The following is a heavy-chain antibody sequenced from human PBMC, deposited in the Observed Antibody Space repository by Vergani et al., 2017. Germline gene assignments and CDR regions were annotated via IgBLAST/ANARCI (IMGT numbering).Heavy chain of an antibody. V-gene: IGHV1-18*01. D-gene: IGHD3-3*01. Sequence: QVQLVQSGAEVKKPGASVKVSCKASGYTFTSYGISWVRQAPGPGLEWMGWISAYNGNTNYAQKLQGRVTMTTDTSTSTAYMELRSLRSDDTAVYYCARDFRPGGDFWSGYWFDPWGQGTLVTVSS. J-gene: IGHJ5*02. CDR3: ARDFRPGGDFWSGYWFDP. CDR1: GYTFTSYG. CDR2: ISAYNGNT.